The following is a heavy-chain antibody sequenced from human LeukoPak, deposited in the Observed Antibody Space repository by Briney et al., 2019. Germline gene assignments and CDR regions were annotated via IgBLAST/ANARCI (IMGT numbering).Heavy chain of an antibody. CDR1: GYTFTGYY. Sequence: ASVAVSCKASGYTFTGYYMHWVRQPAGHGLEWMGRINPNRGGTNYAQKFQGRVTTTRDTSISTAYMELSRLRSDDTAVYYCARDFEYSSSDYWGQGTLVTVSS. V-gene: IGHV1-2*06. CDR3: ARDFEYSSSDY. CDR2: INPNRGGT. D-gene: IGHD6-6*01. J-gene: IGHJ4*02.